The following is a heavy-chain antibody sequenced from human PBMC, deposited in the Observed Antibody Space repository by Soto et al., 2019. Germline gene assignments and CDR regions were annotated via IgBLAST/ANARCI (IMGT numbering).Heavy chain of an antibody. V-gene: IGHV4-39*01. Sequence: PSETLSLTCTVSGGSISSSSYYWGWIRQPPGKGLEWIGSIYYSGSTYYNPSLKSRVTISVDTSKNQFSLKLSSVTAADTAVYYCATRGGRPPHYYYYYGMDVWGQGTTVTVSS. CDR1: GGSISSSSYY. D-gene: IGHD1-26*01. J-gene: IGHJ6*02. CDR2: IYYSGST. CDR3: ATRGGRPPHYYYYYGMDV.